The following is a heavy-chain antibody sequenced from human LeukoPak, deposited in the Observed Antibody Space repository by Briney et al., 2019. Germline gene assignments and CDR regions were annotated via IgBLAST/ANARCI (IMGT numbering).Heavy chain of an antibody. CDR3: ASGGRYYYDSSGPGWSFFQH. Sequence: SETLSLTCTVSGGSISSYYWSWIRQPPGKGLEWIGYIYYSGSTNYNPSLKSRVTISVDTSKNQFSLKLSSVTAADTAVYYCASGGRYYYDSSGPGWSFFQHWGQGTTVTVSS. J-gene: IGHJ6*02. CDR1: GGSISSYY. D-gene: IGHD3-22*01. V-gene: IGHV4-59*01. CDR2: IYYSGST.